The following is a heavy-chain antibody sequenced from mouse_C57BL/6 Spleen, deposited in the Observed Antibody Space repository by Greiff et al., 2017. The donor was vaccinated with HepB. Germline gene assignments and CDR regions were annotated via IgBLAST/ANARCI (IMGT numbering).Heavy chain of an antibody. D-gene: IGHD1-1*01. V-gene: IGHV5-6*01. J-gene: IGHJ4*01. CDR3: AIPYYYGSSPYYAMDY. CDR1: GFTFSSYG. Sequence: EVKLVESGGDLVKPGGSLKLSCAASGFTFSSYGMSWVRQTPDKRLEWVATISSGGSYTYYPDSVKGRFTISRDNAKNTLYLQMSSLKSEDTAMYYCAIPYYYGSSPYYAMDYWGQGTSVTVSS. CDR2: ISSGGSYT.